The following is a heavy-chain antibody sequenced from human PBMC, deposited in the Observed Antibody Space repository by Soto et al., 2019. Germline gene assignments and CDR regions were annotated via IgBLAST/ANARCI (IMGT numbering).Heavy chain of an antibody. CDR1: GFTFSTCW. D-gene: IGHD3-10*01. CDR2: INQDGSER. J-gene: IGHJ4*02. CDR3: VKDNRGSY. V-gene: IGHV3-7*01. Sequence: EVQLVESGGGLVQPGGSLRLSCAASGFTFSTCWMMWVRQAPGKGLEWVANINQDGSERYYVDSVKGRFTISRDNAKNSLYLQMICLRAEDTAVYYCVKDNRGSYWGQGTLVTVSS.